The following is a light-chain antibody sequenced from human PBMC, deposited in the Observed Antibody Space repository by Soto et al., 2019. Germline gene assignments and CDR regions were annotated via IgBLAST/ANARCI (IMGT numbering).Light chain of an antibody. V-gene: IGLV2-11*01. CDR2: DVS. CDR3: CSSGGSPTYV. Sequence: QSALTQPRSVSRSPGQSVTISCTGTSSDVGGYNYVSWYQQYPGKASKLMIYDVSKRPSGVPDRFSGSKSGNTASLTISGLQAEDEADYYCCSSGGSPTYVFGTGTKATVL. J-gene: IGLJ1*01. CDR1: SSDVGGYNY.